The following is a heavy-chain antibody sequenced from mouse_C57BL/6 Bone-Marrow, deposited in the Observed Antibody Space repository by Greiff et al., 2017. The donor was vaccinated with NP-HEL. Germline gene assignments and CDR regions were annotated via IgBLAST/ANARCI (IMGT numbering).Heavy chain of an antibody. CDR3: AREGGYYGSPFAY. V-gene: IGHV3-6*01. D-gene: IGHD1-1*01. CDR1: GYSITSGYY. CDR2: ISYDGNS. J-gene: IGHJ3*01. Sequence: EVQLQESGPGLVKPSQSLSLTCSVTGYSITSGYYWNWIRQYPGNKLEWMAYISYDGNSNYNPSLKNRFSITRDTSKNQFFLKLNSVTTEDTATYFCAREGGYYGSPFAYWGQGTLVTVSA.